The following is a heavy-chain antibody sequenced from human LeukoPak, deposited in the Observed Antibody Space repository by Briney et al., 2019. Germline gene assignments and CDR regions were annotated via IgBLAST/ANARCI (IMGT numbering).Heavy chain of an antibody. D-gene: IGHD2-2*01. CDR2: ISGSGGST. CDR1: GFTFSSYA. Sequence: GGSLRLSCAASGFTFSSYAMSWVRQAPGKGLEWVSAISGSGGSTYYADSVKGRFTISRDNSTNTLYLQMNSLRAEDTAVYYCAKDKEGGYCSSTSCYSDWFDPWGQGTLVTVSS. CDR3: AKDKEGGYCSSTSCYSDWFDP. J-gene: IGHJ5*02. V-gene: IGHV3-23*01.